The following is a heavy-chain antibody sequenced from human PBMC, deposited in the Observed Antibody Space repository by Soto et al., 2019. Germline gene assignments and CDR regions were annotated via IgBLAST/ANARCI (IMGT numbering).Heavy chain of an antibody. CDR1: GFTFITYA. CDR3: ARNYGDYVVYFFDS. CDR2: ISGSGGDT. D-gene: IGHD4-17*01. Sequence: EVQLLESGGGLVQSGGSLRVSCTASGFTFITYAMTWVRQAPGKGLEWVSSISGSGGDTYYADSVKGRFTISRDNSKNTLFLQMNSLRVDDSAIYYCARNYGDYVVYFFDSWGQGTLVTVSS. V-gene: IGHV3-23*01. J-gene: IGHJ4*02.